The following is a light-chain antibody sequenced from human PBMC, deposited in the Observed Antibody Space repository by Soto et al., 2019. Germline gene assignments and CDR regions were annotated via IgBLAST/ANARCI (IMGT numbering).Light chain of an antibody. CDR3: QQYDSFSKT. V-gene: IGKV1-5*01. J-gene: IGKJ1*01. Sequence: DIQMTQSPSTLSASVGDRVTITCRASQSIRSWLAWYQQKPGKAPQLLIYDASNLESGVPSRFSGSGSGNEFTLTISSLQPDDVATYFWQQYDSFSKTFGRGTKVEVK. CDR2: DAS. CDR1: QSIRSW.